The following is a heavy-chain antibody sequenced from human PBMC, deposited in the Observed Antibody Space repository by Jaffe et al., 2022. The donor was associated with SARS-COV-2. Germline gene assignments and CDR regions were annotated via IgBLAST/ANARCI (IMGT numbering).Heavy chain of an antibody. CDR2: IGTAGDT. D-gene: IGHD3-10*01. V-gene: IGHV3-13*01. CDR1: GFTFSSYD. Sequence: EVQLVESGGGLVQPGGSLRLSCAASGFTFSSYDMHWVRQATGKGLEWVSAIGTAGDTYYPGSVKGRFTISRENAKNSLYLQMNSLRAGDTAVYYCARDEGSGAYDYWGQGTLVTVSS. CDR3: ARDEGSGAYDY. J-gene: IGHJ4*02.